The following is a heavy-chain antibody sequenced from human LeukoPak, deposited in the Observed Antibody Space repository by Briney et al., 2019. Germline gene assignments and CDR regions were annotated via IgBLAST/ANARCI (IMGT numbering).Heavy chain of an antibody. CDR1: GGSISSGGYY. CDR3: ARDKTSYDILTGYYPSRTFDY. Sequence: SQTLSLTCTVSGGSISSGGYYWSWIRQHPGKGLEWIGYIYYSGSTYYNPSLKSRVTISVDTSKNQFSLKLSPVTAADTAVYYCARDKTSYDILTGYYPSRTFDYWGQGTLVTVSS. CDR2: IYYSGST. J-gene: IGHJ4*02. V-gene: IGHV4-31*03. D-gene: IGHD3-9*01.